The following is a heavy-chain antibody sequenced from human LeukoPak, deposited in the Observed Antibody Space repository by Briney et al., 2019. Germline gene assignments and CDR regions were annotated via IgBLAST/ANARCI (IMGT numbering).Heavy chain of an antibody. Sequence: GGSLRLSCVASGFSFRNYAMGWVRQAPEKGLEWVAAISVGPTYYADSAKGRFTISRDNSKNMVYLQMSSLRAEDTAVYYCSKELTYTASWYVDSWGQGTLVTVSS. D-gene: IGHD6-13*01. CDR3: SKELTYTASWYVDS. CDR2: ISVGPT. J-gene: IGHJ4*02. CDR1: GFSFRNYA. V-gene: IGHV3-23*01.